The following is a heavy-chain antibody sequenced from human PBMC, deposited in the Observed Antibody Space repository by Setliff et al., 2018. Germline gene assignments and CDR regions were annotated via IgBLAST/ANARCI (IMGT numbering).Heavy chain of an antibody. J-gene: IGHJ4*02. CDR3: ARDSSHFIRVLDS. V-gene: IGHV3-21*01. CDR1: GLTFSAST. Sequence: GGSLRLSCAASGLTFSASTMNWVRQAPGKGLEWVSSISGSSSNFIYYADSVKGRFTISRDNAKNSLFLQMDNLRAEDTAQYFCARDSSHFIRVLDSWGQGTRVTVSS. D-gene: IGHD3-10*01. CDR2: ISGSSSNFI.